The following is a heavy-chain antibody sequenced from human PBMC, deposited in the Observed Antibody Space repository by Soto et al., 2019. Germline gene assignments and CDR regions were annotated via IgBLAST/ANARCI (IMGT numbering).Heavy chain of an antibody. V-gene: IGHV1-58*01. CDR3: AAQDRVGPAYDDY. D-gene: IGHD1-26*01. CDR2: IVVGSGNT. Sequence: QMQLLQSGPEVKKPGTSVKVACKASGFTFTSSAVQWVRQARGQRLEWIGWIVVGSGNTNYAQKFQERVTITRDMSTSTAYMELSSLRSEDTAVYYCAAQDRVGPAYDDYWGQGTLVTVSS. J-gene: IGHJ4*02. CDR1: GFTFTSSA.